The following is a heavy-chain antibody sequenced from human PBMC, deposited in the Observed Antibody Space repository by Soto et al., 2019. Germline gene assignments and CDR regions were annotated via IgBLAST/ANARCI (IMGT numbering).Heavy chain of an antibody. V-gene: IGHV3-48*02. CDR2: ISSSSSTK. CDR1: GFTFSSYS. CDR3: ASGSPASFDY. Sequence: GGSLRLSCAASGFTFSSYSMNWVRQAPGKGLEWVSYISSSSSTKYYADSVKGRFTISRDNAKNSLYLQMNSLRDEDTAVYYCASGSPASFDYWGQGTLVTVSS. J-gene: IGHJ4*02. D-gene: IGHD6-19*01.